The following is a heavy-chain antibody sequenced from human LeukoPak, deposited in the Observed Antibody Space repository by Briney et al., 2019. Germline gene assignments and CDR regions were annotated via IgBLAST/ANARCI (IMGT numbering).Heavy chain of an antibody. Sequence: ASVKVSCKAFGYTFTSYGISWVRQAPGQGLEWMGWISAYNGNTNYAQKLQGRVTMTTDTSTSTAYMELRSLRSDDTAVYYCARDHYYDSSGYTRSADYWGQGTLVTVSS. CDR1: GYTFTSYG. CDR3: ARDHYYDSSGYTRSADY. D-gene: IGHD3-22*01. V-gene: IGHV1-18*01. CDR2: ISAYNGNT. J-gene: IGHJ4*02.